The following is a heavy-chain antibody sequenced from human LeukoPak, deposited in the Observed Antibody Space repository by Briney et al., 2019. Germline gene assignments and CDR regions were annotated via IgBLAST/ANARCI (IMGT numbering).Heavy chain of an antibody. V-gene: IGHV1-2*02. CDR1: GFTFTGYY. CDR2: MYFNSGAT. J-gene: IGHJ3*02. Sequence: ASVRVSCKTSGFTFTGYYVQWVRQAPGQGPEWVGWMYFNSGATRFAPKFQGRVTMTRDTSISTAYMEFSSLRSDDTAMYYCAREGSSGQDWCAFDIWGQGTMLTVSS. D-gene: IGHD5-12*01. CDR3: AREGSSGQDWCAFDI.